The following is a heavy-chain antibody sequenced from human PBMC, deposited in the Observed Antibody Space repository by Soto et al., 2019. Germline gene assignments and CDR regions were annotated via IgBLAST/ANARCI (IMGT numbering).Heavy chain of an antibody. Sequence: QVQLQESGPGLVKPSGTLSLTCAVSGGSISSTNWWTWVRQSPGRGLEWIGDIYHSGTTNFSPSLISRVNIAVDMSTNHLSLTLISVTTADTAVYYCALPATADFDYWGKGILVTVSS. CDR3: ALPATADFDY. J-gene: IGHJ4*02. V-gene: IGHV4-4*02. CDR1: GGSISSTNW. D-gene: IGHD1-1*01. CDR2: IYHSGTT.